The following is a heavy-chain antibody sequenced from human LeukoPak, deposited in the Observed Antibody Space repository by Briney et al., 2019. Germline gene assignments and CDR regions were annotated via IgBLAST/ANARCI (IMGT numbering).Heavy chain of an antibody. CDR1: GFTFSSYA. CDR3: AVGGYSSSSVPLDY. Sequence: GGSLRLSCAASGFTFSSYAMHWVRQAPGKGLEWVAVISYDGSNKYYADSVKGRFTISRDNSKNTLYLQMNSLRAEDTAVYYCAVGGYSSSSVPLDYWGQGTLVTVSS. V-gene: IGHV3-30-3*01. CDR2: ISYDGSNK. D-gene: IGHD6-6*01. J-gene: IGHJ4*02.